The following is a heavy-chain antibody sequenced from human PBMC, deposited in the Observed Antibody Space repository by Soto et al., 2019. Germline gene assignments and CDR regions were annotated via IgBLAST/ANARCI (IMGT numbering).Heavy chain of an antibody. CDR3: ARDIYRSGWYNYLET. CDR1: VVTRNNYS. J-gene: IGHJ4*02. CDR2: ISYDGSAT. D-gene: IGHD6-19*01. Sequence: PWWSXRLSCSTSVVTRNNYSIHLFRHAPGKGLEWVTMISYDGSATYYADSVKGRFNISRYNSKDTVYLQMNTLRGEDTAMYYCARDIYRSGWYNYLETWGQRPLV. V-gene: IGHV3-30*03.